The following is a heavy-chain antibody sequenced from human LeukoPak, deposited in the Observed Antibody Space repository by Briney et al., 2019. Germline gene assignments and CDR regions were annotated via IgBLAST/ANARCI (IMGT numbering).Heavy chain of an antibody. Sequence: SETLSLTCTVSGGSISTYYWSWIRQPPGKGLEWIGYIYYSGSTNYNPSLKSRVSISVDTSKNQFSLKPSSVTAADTAIYYCVRSYSSSWYYFDYWGQGTLVTVSS. D-gene: IGHD6-13*01. CDR3: VRSYSSSWYYFDY. CDR2: IYYSGST. V-gene: IGHV4-59*08. CDR1: GGSISTYY. J-gene: IGHJ4*02.